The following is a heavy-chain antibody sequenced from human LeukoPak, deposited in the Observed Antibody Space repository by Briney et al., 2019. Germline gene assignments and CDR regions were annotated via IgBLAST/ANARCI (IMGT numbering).Heavy chain of an antibody. D-gene: IGHD3-10*01. CDR3: ARVLTMDGSGSFWEGAFDI. CDR1: GYSFTSYW. Sequence: GESLKISCKGSGYSFTSYWIGWVRQMPGKGLEWMGIIYPGDSDTRYGPSFQGQVTISADKSISTAYLQWSSLKASDTAMYYCARVLTMDGSGSFWEGAFDIWGQGTMVTVSS. J-gene: IGHJ3*02. CDR2: IYPGDSDT. V-gene: IGHV5-51*01.